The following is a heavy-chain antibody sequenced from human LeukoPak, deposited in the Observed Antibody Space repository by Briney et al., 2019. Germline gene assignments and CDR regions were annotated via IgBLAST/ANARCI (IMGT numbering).Heavy chain of an antibody. CDR2: ISTSGGYL. CDR3: ARRYLDAFDI. V-gene: IGHV3-21*01. CDR1: GFTFSTYT. D-gene: IGHD1-26*01. Sequence: GGSLRLSCAASGFTFSTYTMNLVRQAPGKGLEWVSSISTSGGYLYYADSVKGRFTTSRDNAKNSLYLQMNSLRAEDTAVYYCARRYLDAFDIWGQGTMVTVSS. J-gene: IGHJ3*02.